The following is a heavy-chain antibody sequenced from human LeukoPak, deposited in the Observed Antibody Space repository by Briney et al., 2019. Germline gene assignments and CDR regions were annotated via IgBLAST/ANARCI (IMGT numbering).Heavy chain of an antibody. Sequence: SETLSLTCAVYGGSFSGYYWSWIRQPPGKGMEWIGEINHSGSTNYNPSLKSRVTISVDTSKNQFSLKLSSVTAADTAVYYCARGIAAAGHFDYWGQGTLVTVSS. CDR3: ARGIAAAGHFDY. V-gene: IGHV4-34*01. CDR2: INHSGST. J-gene: IGHJ4*02. CDR1: GGSFSGYY. D-gene: IGHD6-13*01.